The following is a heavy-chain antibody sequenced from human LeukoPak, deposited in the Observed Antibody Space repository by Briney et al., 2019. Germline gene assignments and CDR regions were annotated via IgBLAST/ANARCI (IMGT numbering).Heavy chain of an antibody. D-gene: IGHD5-12*01. J-gene: IGHJ2*01. CDR3: ARVIGGYASWYFDL. V-gene: IGHV4-34*01. CDR1: GGSFSGYY. CDR2: INHRGST. Sequence: SETLSLTCAVYGGSFSGYYWSWIRQPPGKGLEWIGEINHRGSTNYNPSLKSRVTISVDTSKNQFSLKLSSVTAADTAVYYCARVIGGYASWYFDLWGRGTLVTVSS.